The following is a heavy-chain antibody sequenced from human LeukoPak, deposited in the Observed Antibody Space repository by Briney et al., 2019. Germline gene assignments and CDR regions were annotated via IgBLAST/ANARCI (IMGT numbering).Heavy chain of an antibody. J-gene: IGHJ4*02. V-gene: IGHV3-7*03. D-gene: IGHD1-26*01. CDR3: ARGRSGSAWDLFDY. CDR2: IKQDGSEK. CDR1: GFTFSSYW. Sequence: GGSLSLSCAASGFTFSSYWMSWVRQAPGKGLEWVANIKQDGSEKYYVDSVKGRFTISRDNAKNSLYLQMNSLRAEDTAVYYCARGRSGSAWDLFDYWGQGTLVTVSS.